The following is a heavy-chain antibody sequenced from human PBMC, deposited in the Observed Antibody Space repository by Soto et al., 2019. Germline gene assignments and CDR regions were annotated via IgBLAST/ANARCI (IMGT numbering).Heavy chain of an antibody. Sequence: PSETLSLTCAVYGGSFSGYYWSWIRQPPGKGLEWIGEINHSGSTNYNPSLKSRVTISVDTSKNQFSLKLSSVTAADTAVHYCAKTIAAARPFDYWGQGTLVTVSS. CDR1: GGSFSGYY. J-gene: IGHJ4*02. D-gene: IGHD6-13*01. CDR3: AKTIAAARPFDY. V-gene: IGHV4-34*01. CDR2: INHSGST.